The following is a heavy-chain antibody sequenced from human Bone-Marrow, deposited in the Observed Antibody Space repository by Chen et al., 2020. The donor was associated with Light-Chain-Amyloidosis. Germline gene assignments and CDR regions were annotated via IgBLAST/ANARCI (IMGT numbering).Heavy chain of an antibody. CDR2: IIPSFGTT. V-gene: IGHV1-69*13. Sequence: VQLVQSGAEVKKPGASVKVSCKASGTTFNNYAFDWVRQAPGQGLEWMGKIIPSFGTTNYAQKCQGRVTITADESTTTIHMELTSLKSEDAAVYYCARARRKSDWELRYFLDVWGNGTTVTVSS. D-gene: IGHD3-10*01. CDR3: ARARRKSDWELRYFLDV. CDR1: GTTFNNYA. J-gene: IGHJ6*03.